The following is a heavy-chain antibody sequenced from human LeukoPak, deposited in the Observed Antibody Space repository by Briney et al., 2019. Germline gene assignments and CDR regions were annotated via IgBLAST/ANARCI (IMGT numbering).Heavy chain of an antibody. Sequence: SETLSLTCTVSGGSISSYYWSWIRQPPGKGLEWIGYIYYSGSTNYNSSLKSRVTIAVDTSKNQFSLKLGSVTVADPAVYYCARVYNWNAGVDYWGQGTLVTVSS. V-gene: IGHV4-59*01. J-gene: IGHJ4*02. CDR3: ARVYNWNAGVDY. CDR2: IYYSGST. D-gene: IGHD1-1*01. CDR1: GGSISSYY.